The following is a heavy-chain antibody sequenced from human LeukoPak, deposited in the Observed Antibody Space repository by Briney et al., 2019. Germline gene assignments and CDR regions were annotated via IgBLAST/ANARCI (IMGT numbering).Heavy chain of an antibody. Sequence: GGSLRLSCAASGFPFDDYGMSWVRRLPGKGLEWVSGLNWNSGSTTYADSVKGRFTISRDNAKKSLYLQMNSLTAEDTAFYYCARGTNYGDYVFGYWGQGTLVTVSS. CDR1: GFPFDDYG. CDR3: ARGTNYGDYVFGY. J-gene: IGHJ4*02. D-gene: IGHD4-17*01. V-gene: IGHV3-20*04. CDR2: LNWNSGST.